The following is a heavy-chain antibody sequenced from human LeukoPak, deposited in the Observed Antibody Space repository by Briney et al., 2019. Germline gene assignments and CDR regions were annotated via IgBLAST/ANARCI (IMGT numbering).Heavy chain of an antibody. Sequence: ASVKVSCKASGYTFTGYYMHWVRQAPGQGLEWMGWINPNSGGTNYAQKFQGRVTMTRDTSISTAYMELSRLRSDDTAVYYCARTFYSYGYILAFDIWGQGTMVTVSS. CDR2: INPNSGGT. J-gene: IGHJ3*02. V-gene: IGHV1-2*02. CDR3: ARTFYSYGYILAFDI. D-gene: IGHD5-18*01. CDR1: GYTFTGYY.